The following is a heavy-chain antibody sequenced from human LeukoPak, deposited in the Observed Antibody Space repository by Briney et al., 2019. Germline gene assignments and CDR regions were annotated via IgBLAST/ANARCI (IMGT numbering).Heavy chain of an antibody. CDR1: GYTFTSYD. V-gene: IGHV1-18*01. Sequence: ASVKVSCKASGYTFTSYDISWVRQAPGQGLEWMGWISAYNGNTNYAQKLQGRVTMTTDTSTSTAYMELRSLRSDDTAVYYCARTRIASAYYDYVWGSYRYPDYWGQGTLVTVSS. D-gene: IGHD3-16*02. J-gene: IGHJ4*02. CDR3: ARTRIASAYYDYVWGSYRYPDY. CDR2: ISAYNGNT.